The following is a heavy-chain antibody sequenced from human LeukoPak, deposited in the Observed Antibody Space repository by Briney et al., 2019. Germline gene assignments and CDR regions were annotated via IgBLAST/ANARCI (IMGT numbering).Heavy chain of an antibody. CDR2: ISSSGSTI. V-gene: IGHV3-48*04. J-gene: IGHJ6*04. Sequence: GGSLRLSCAASGFTFSTYTMNWVRQAPGKGLEWVSSISSSGSTIYYADSVKGRFTISRDNAKNSLYLQMNSLRAEDTAVYYCAELGITMIGGVWGKGTTVTISS. D-gene: IGHD3-10*02. CDR3: AELGITMIGGV. CDR1: GFTFSTYT.